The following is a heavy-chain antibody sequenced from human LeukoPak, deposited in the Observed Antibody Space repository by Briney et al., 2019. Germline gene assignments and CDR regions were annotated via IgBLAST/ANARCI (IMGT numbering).Heavy chain of an antibody. V-gene: IGHV1-2*02. CDR1: GYTFSDYY. D-gene: IGHD3-22*01. Sequence: AAVKVSCKASGYTFSDYYIHWVRQAPGQGLERMGWINPYSGGTNYAQKFQGRVTMTRDTSIAKTYMDLSSLMADDTAVYYCARGHDSAGYNYFDYWGQGTLVTVSS. J-gene: IGHJ4*02. CDR3: ARGHDSAGYNYFDY. CDR2: INPYSGGT.